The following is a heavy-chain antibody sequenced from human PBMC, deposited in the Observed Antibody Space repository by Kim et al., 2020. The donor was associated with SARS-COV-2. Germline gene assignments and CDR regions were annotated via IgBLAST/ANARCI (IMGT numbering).Heavy chain of an antibody. CDR2: IYYSGST. Sequence: SETLSLTCTVSGGFISAYYWSWIRQPPGKGLEWIGYIYYSGSTNYNPSLKSRVTISVETSKNQFSLKLSSVSAADTAVYYCARWSITMRDYFDYWGQGTLVTVSS. D-gene: IGHD3-22*01. CDR3: ARWSITMRDYFDY. V-gene: IGHV4-59*08. J-gene: IGHJ4*02. CDR1: GGFISAYY.